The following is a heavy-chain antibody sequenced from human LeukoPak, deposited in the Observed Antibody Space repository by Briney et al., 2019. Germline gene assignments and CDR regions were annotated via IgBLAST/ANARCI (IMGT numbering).Heavy chain of an antibody. J-gene: IGHJ5*02. CDR2: ISWNSGSI. D-gene: IGHD4-23*01. CDR1: GFTFDDYA. CDR3: AKDHTVASWNWFDP. V-gene: IGHV3-9*01. Sequence: GGSLRLSCAASGFTFDDYAMHWVRQAPGKGLEWVSGISWNSGSIGYADSVKGRFTISRDNAKNSLYLQMNSLRAEDTALYYCAKDHTVASWNWFDPRGQGTLVTVSS.